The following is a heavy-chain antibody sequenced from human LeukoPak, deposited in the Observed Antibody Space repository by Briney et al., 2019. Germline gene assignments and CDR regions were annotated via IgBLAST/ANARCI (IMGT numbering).Heavy chain of an antibody. V-gene: IGHV4-34*01. CDR1: GGSFSGYY. CDR3: AGGGRTYYYGAGSPDY. CDR2: INHNGST. D-gene: IGHD3-10*01. J-gene: IGHJ4*02. Sequence: PSETLSLTCAVYGGSFSGYYWRWVRQAPGKGLEWIGEINHNGSTNYNPSLKKRLFITAGTSNDQFSLKLSSVTAADTAVYYWAGGGRTYYYGAGSPDYWGQGTLVTVSS.